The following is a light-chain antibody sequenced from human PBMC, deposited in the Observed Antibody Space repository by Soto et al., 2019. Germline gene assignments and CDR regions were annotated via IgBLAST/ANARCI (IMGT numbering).Light chain of an antibody. CDR1: SSNIGNDH. CDR2: DNN. Sequence: QSVLTQPPSVSAAPGQKVTISCSGSSSNIGNDHIFWYQQLPGAAPKLLIYDNNKRPSGISDRFSGSKSGTSATLDITGLQTGDEADYYCGTWDSSLSAEVFGGGTKVTVL. CDR3: GTWDSSLSAEV. V-gene: IGLV1-51*01. J-gene: IGLJ2*01.